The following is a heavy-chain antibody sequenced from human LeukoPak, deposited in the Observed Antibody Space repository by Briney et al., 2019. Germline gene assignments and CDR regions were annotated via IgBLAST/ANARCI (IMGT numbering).Heavy chain of an antibody. Sequence: SGGSLGLSCAASGFTFSSYWMHWVRQVPGKGLVWVARINPGGSSITYADSVKGRFTISGDNAKNTLYLQMDSLRAEDTGVYYCARSNQADDYWGQGTLVTVSS. D-gene: IGHD1-14*01. CDR2: INPGGSSI. CDR1: GFTFSSYW. J-gene: IGHJ4*02. CDR3: ARSNQADDY. V-gene: IGHV3-74*01.